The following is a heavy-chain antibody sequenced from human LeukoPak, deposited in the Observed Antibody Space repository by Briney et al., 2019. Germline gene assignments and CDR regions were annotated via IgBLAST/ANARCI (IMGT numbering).Heavy chain of an antibody. J-gene: IGHJ5*02. D-gene: IGHD1-14*01. CDR2: SYYSGNA. CDR1: GGSINNYY. V-gene: IGHV4-59*01. Sequence: SETLSLTCTVSGGSINNYYWYWMRQPPGKGLELIAYSYYSGNANYNPSLEGRVTISVDTSMNQFSLKLTSVTAADTAVYYCAKGGPEASAGLSWFDPWGQGTLVTVSS. CDR3: AKGGPEASAGLSWFDP.